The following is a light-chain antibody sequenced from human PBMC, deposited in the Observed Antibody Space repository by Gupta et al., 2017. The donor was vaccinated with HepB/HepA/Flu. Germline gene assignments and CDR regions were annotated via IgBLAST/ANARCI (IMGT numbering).Light chain of an antibody. CDR2: DAS. Sequence: EIVMTQSPATLSVSPGERAVLSCRASQRISSNLVWYQQKPGQAPRLLIYDASSRASGIPARFSGSGSGTEFTLTISSLQSEDFAVFYGQQENYWPWTFGQGTKVEVK. V-gene: IGKV3-15*01. CDR3: QQENYWPWT. J-gene: IGKJ1*01. CDR1: QRISSN.